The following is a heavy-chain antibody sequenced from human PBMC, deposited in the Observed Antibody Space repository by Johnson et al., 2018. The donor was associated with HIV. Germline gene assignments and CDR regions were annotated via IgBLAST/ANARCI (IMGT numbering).Heavy chain of an antibody. CDR1: GFTFSSYA. CDR3: AKGRSGGSGAFDI. Sequence: QVQLVESGGGVVQPGRSLRLSCAASGFTFSSYAMHWVRQAPGKGLEWVAVISYDGSNNYYADSVTGRFIISRDNSKNTRYVQMNRLRPEDTAAYFCAKGRSGGSGAFDIGGQGTVVTVSS. V-gene: IGHV3-30-3*01. J-gene: IGHJ3*02. D-gene: IGHD3-10*01. CDR2: ISYDGSNN.